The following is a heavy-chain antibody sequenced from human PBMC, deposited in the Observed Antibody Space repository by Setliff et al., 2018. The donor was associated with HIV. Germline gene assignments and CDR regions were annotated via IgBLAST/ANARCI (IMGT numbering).Heavy chain of an antibody. D-gene: IGHD4-4*01. CDR2: MLPILGMG. Sequence: SVKVSCKTSGGTFSTYVITWVRQAPGQGLEWMGGMLPILGMGDFAQKFQGRVTITADASTRTAYMELSSLTSDDTAVYYCAGSAHSYSYMVYYYHTMDVWGQGTTVTVSS. J-gene: IGHJ6*02. CDR1: GGTFSTYV. CDR3: AGSAHSYSYMVYYYHTMDV. V-gene: IGHV1-69*10.